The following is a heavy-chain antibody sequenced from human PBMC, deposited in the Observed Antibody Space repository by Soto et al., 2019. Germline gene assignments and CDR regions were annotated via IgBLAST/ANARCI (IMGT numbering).Heavy chain of an antibody. CDR3: VKEYGDYAVNNFDH. J-gene: IGHJ4*02. Sequence: GGSLRLSCAASGFTFSSYGMHWVRQAPGKGLEWVAVISYDGSNKYYADSVKGRFTISRDNSKNTLYLQMNSLRAEDTAVYYCVKEYGDYAVNNFDHWGQGTLVTVSS. V-gene: IGHV3-30*18. D-gene: IGHD4-17*01. CDR1: GFTFSSYG. CDR2: ISYDGSNK.